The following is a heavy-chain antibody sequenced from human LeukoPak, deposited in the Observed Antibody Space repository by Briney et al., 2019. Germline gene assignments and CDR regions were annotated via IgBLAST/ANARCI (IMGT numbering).Heavy chain of an antibody. CDR2: IYYSGST. CDR1: GGSTSSYY. Sequence: SETLSLTCTVSGGSTSSYYWSWIRQPPGKGLEWIGYIYYSGSTNYNPSLKSRVTISVDTSKNQFSLKLSSVTAADTAVYYCARDLLGGDDAFDIWGQGTMVTVSS. CDR3: ARDLLGGDDAFDI. J-gene: IGHJ3*02. V-gene: IGHV4-59*01.